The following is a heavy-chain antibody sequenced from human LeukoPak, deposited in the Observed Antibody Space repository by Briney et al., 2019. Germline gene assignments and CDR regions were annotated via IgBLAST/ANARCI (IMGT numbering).Heavy chain of an antibody. J-gene: IGHJ4*02. CDR1: RFTFSNYA. V-gene: IGHV3-23*01. Sequence: GGSLRLSCAASRFTFSNYAMSWVRQAPGKGLEWVSSISGSGGSAYYADSVKGRFTISRDNSKNTLYLQMNSLRAEDTAVHYCARSLYGSGSYYNYWGQGTLVTVSS. CDR2: ISGSGGSA. D-gene: IGHD3-10*01. CDR3: ARSLYGSGSYYNY.